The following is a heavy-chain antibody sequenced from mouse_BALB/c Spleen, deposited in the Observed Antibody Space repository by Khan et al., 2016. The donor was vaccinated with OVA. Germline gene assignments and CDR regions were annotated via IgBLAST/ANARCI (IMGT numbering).Heavy chain of an antibody. Sequence: EVQLVESGPGLVKPSQSLSLTCTVTGYSITSDYAWNWIRQFPGNKLEWMGYISYSGSTNYNPALISRISITRDTSKNQFFLQLNSVTTEDTATYYCARDGSRYNYAMDYWGQGTSVTVSS. V-gene: IGHV3-2*02. CDR2: ISYSGST. CDR3: ARDGSRYNYAMDY. J-gene: IGHJ4*01. CDR1: GYSITSDYA. D-gene: IGHD2-3*01.